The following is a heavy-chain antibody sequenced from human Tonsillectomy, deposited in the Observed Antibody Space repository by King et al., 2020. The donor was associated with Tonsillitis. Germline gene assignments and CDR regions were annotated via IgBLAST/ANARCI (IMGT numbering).Heavy chain of an antibody. J-gene: IGHJ4*02. D-gene: IGHD2-2*01. Sequence: VQLQESGPGLVKPLQTLSLTCTVSGGSISSGEYYWSWIRQPPGKGLEWIGYIYYSGSTYYSPSLKSLVTISVDTSKNQFSLRLTSVTAADTAVYYWASVANGCGSTSCYWYFDYWGQGTLVTVSS. CDR2: IYYSGST. CDR1: GGSISSGEYY. CDR3: ASVANGCGSTSCYWYFDY. V-gene: IGHV4-30-4*01.